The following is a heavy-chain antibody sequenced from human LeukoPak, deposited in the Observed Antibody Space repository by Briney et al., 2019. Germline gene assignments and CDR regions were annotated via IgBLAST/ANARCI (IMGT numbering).Heavy chain of an antibody. Sequence: PGGSLSLSCAASGFTFSSYSMNWVRQAPGKGREWVSSISRSRSYIYYADSVKGRFTISRDNAKNSLYLQMNSLRAEDTAVYYCASDWGYCSSTSCYGVDYWGQGTLVTVSS. CDR3: ASDWGYCSSTSCYGVDY. CDR1: GFTFSSYS. J-gene: IGHJ4*02. CDR2: ISRSRSYI. D-gene: IGHD2-2*01. V-gene: IGHV3-21*01.